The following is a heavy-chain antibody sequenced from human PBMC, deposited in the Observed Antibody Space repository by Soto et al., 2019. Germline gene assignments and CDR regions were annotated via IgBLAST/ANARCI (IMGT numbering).Heavy chain of an antibody. Sequence: ASVKVSCKASGGTFSSYTISWVRQAPGQGLEWMGRIIPILGIANYAQKFQGRVTITADKSTSTAYMELSSLRSEDTAVYYCARASESSGWLPLYYMDVWGKGTTVRVSS. J-gene: IGHJ6*03. CDR2: IIPILGIA. CDR1: GGTFSSYT. D-gene: IGHD6-19*01. CDR3: ARASESSGWLPLYYMDV. V-gene: IGHV1-69*02.